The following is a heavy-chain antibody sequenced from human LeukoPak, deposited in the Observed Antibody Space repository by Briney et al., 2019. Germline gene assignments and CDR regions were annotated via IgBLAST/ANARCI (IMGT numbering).Heavy chain of an antibody. CDR1: GYTFTTHG. V-gene: IGHV1-18*01. CDR3: ARDGYFDL. CDR2: ISAHNGNT. Sequence: ASVKVSCKASGYTFTTHGIAWVRQAPGQGLEWIGWISAHNGNTNYAQSLQGRVTMTTDTSTNTAYMELRSLRSDDTAGYYCARDGYFDLWGRGTLVTVSS. J-gene: IGHJ2*01.